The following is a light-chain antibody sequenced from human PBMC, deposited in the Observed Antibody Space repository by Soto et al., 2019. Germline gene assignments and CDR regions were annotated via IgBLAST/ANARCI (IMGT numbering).Light chain of an antibody. CDR3: AAWDDSLIGPV. J-gene: IGLJ3*02. Sequence: QSVLTQPPSASGTPGQRVTISWSGSSSNIGTNTVNWYQQVPGTAPKVLIYKNNQRPSGVPDRFSGSKSGTSASLAISGLQSGDEAEYYCAAWDDSLIGPVFGGGTKVTVL. V-gene: IGLV1-44*01. CDR2: KNN. CDR1: SSNIGTNT.